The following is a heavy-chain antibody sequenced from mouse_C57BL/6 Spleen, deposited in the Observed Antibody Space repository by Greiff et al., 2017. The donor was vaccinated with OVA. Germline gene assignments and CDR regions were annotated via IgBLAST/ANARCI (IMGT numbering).Heavy chain of an antibody. D-gene: IGHD2-10*02. CDR2: ISGGGGNT. CDR1: GFTFSSYT. CDR3: ARRYGNYVRSYFDY. V-gene: IGHV5-9*01. Sequence: EVKLMESGGGLVKPGGSLKLSCAASGFTFSSYTMSWVRQTPEKRLEWVATISGGGGNTYYPDSVKGRFTISRDNAKNTLYLQMSSLRSEDTALYYCARRYGNYVRSYFDYWGQGTTLTVSS. J-gene: IGHJ2*01.